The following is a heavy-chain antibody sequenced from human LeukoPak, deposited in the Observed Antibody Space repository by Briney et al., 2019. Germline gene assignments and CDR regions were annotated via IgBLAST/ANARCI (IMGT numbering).Heavy chain of an antibody. J-gene: IGHJ6*02. CDR3: ATAAESGSYYSDYYYYYGMDV. CDR1: GFTFSSYA. Sequence: QAGGSLRLSCAASGFTFSSYAMSWVRQAPGKGLEWVSAISGSGGSTYYADSVKGRFTISRDNSKNTLYLQMNSLRAEDTAVYYCATAAESGSYYSDYYYYYGMDVWGQGTTVTVSS. CDR2: ISGSGGST. V-gene: IGHV3-23*01. D-gene: IGHD1-26*01.